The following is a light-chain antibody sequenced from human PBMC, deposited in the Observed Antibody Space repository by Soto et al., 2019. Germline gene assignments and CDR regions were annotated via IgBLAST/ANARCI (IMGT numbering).Light chain of an antibody. CDR3: QQYNKWSLT. CDR2: HAS. V-gene: IGKV3-15*01. Sequence: EIVMTQSPATLSVSPGERATLSCRASQSVSNNLAWYHQKPGQAPRLLIYHASTRATGIPARFSGGGSGRVVTLTIRSQQAVDFAVYYCQQYNKWSLTFGGGTKVEIK. J-gene: IGKJ4*01. CDR1: QSVSNN.